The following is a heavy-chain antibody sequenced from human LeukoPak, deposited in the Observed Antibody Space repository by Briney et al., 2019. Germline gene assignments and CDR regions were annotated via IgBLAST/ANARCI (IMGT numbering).Heavy chain of an antibody. Sequence: SETLSLTCTVSGGSISSYYWSWIRQPAGKGLEWIGRIYTSGSTNYNPSLKSRVTMSVDTSKNQSSLKLSSVTAADTAVYYCAREGYCSSTSCSNGDFDYWGQGTLVTVSS. CDR2: IYTSGST. J-gene: IGHJ4*02. CDR3: AREGYCSSTSCSNGDFDY. D-gene: IGHD2-2*01. V-gene: IGHV4-4*07. CDR1: GGSISSYY.